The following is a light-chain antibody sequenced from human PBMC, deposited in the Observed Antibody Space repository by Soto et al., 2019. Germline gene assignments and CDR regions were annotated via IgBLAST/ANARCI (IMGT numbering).Light chain of an antibody. CDR2: WAS. Sequence: DIVMTQSPDSLAVSLGERATINCKSSQSVLYSSNNKNYLAWYQQKPGRPPKLLIYWASTRESGVPDRFSGSGSGTDFTLPISSLQAEDVAVYYCQQYYSTFGRTVGQGTKVEIK. V-gene: IGKV4-1*01. CDR3: QQYYSTFGRT. J-gene: IGKJ1*01. CDR1: QSVLYSSNNKNY.